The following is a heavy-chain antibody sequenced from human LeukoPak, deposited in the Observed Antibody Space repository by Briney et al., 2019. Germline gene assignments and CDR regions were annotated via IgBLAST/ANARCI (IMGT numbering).Heavy chain of an antibody. Sequence: GGTLRLSCATSGFTFSTYWMSWVRQAPGKGLEWVANIKQDGSETYYADSVKGRFTIFRDNAKNSLYLQMDSLRVEDTAVYYCANGDGFDYWGQGTLVIVSS. CDR2: IKQDGSET. CDR3: ANGDGFDY. J-gene: IGHJ4*02. D-gene: IGHD2-21*02. CDR1: GFTFSTYW. V-gene: IGHV3-7*01.